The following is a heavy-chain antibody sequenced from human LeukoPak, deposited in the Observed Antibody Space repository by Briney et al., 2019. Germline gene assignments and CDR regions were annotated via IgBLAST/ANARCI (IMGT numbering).Heavy chain of an antibody. J-gene: IGHJ4*02. Sequence: GESLKISCKGSGYSFTSYWIGWVRQMPGKGLEWMGIIDPGDSDTRYSPSFQGQVTISADKSISTAYLQWSSLKASDTAIYYCARHGVSFGELSVWVDYWGQGTLVTVSS. CDR1: GYSFTSYW. V-gene: IGHV5-51*01. CDR2: IDPGDSDT. D-gene: IGHD3-10*01. CDR3: ARHGVSFGELSVWVDY.